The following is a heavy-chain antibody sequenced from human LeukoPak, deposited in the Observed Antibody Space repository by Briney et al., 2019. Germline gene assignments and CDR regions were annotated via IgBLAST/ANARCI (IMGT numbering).Heavy chain of an antibody. D-gene: IGHD3-22*01. CDR2: ISWNSGSI. CDR1: GFTFDDYA. CDR3: ARGTYYYDSSGYPI. J-gene: IGHJ3*02. V-gene: IGHV3-9*01. Sequence: PGGSLRLSCAASGFTFDDYAMHWVRQAPGKGLEWVSGISWNSGSIGYADSVKGRFTISRDNAKNSLYLQMNSLRAEDTAVYYCARGTYYYDSSGYPIWGQGTMVTVSS.